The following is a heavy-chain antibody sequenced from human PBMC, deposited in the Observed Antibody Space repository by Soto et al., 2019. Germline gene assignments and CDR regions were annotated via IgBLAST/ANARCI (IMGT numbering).Heavy chain of an antibody. CDR2: INTANDNT. CDR1: GYTFISYA. J-gene: IGHJ4*02. D-gene: IGHD6-13*01. CDR3: ARGSSWAHFDY. Sequence: QVQLVQSGAEVKKPGASVKVSCKASGYTFISYAIHWVRQTPGQRLEWMGWINTANDNTKYSQKFQGRVTITRDTSASLVYMELSSLRSEDTAVYYFARGSSWAHFDYWGQGTLVTVSS. V-gene: IGHV1-3*04.